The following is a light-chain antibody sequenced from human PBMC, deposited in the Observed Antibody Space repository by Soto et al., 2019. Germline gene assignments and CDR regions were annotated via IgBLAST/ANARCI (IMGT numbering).Light chain of an antibody. J-gene: IGKJ2*01. CDR1: QRVSSSY. V-gene: IGKV3-20*01. CDR2: GAS. Sequence: EIVLTQSPGTLSLSPGERATLSCRASQRVSSSYLAWYQQKPGQAPRLLIYGASSRATGIPDRFSGSGSGTDFTLTISRLEPEYFAVYYCQQYGSTPPYTFGQGTKLEIK. CDR3: QQYGSTPPYT.